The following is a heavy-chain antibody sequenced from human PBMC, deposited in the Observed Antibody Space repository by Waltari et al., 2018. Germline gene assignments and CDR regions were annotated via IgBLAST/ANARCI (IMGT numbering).Heavy chain of an antibody. V-gene: IGHV1-69-2*01. Sequence: EVQLVQSGAEVKKPGATVKISCKASGYTFTDYYMHWVQQAPGKGLEWMGRVDQEDGEKIYAEKFQGRVTITADTSTDTAYMELSSLRSEDTAVYYCAISQWELLGSDWFDPWGQGTLVTVSS. CDR1: GYTFTDYY. J-gene: IGHJ5*02. CDR2: VDQEDGEK. CDR3: AISQWELLGSDWFDP. D-gene: IGHD1-26*01.